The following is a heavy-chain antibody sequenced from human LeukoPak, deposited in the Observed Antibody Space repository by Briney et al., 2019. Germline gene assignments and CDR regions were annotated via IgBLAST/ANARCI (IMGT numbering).Heavy chain of an antibody. D-gene: IGHD6-19*01. V-gene: IGHV3-30*04. CDR3: ARDLLAVAGPDAFDI. J-gene: IGHJ3*02. Sequence: GGSLRLSCAASRFTFSSYAMHWVRQAPGKGLEWVAIISYDGSYKYYADSVKGRFTISRDNAKNSLYLQMNSLRAEDTAVYYCARDLLAVAGPDAFDIWGQGTMVTVSS. CDR2: ISYDGSYK. CDR1: RFTFSSYA.